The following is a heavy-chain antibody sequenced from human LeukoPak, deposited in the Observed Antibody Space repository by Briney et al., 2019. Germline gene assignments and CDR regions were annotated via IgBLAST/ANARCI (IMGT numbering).Heavy chain of an antibody. CDR1: GGSISSSSYY. V-gene: IGHV4-39*02. J-gene: IGHJ4*02. CDR2: IYYSGST. CDR3: ARDFYDVLTGYQPGGY. D-gene: IGHD3-9*01. Sequence: SETLSLTCTVSGGSISSSSYYWGWIRQPPGKGLEWIGSIYYSGSTYYNPSLKSRVTISVDTSKNQFSLKLRTVTAADTAVYYCARDFYDVLTGYQPGGYWGQGTLVTVSS.